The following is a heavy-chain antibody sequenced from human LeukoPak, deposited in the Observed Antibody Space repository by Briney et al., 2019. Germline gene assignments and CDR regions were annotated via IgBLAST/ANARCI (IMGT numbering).Heavy chain of an antibody. CDR3: ARSGAPIDY. J-gene: IGHJ4*02. Sequence: GGSLRLSCAASGLIFSHYGMPWVRQAPGKGLEWVANIKQDGSEKYYVDSVKGRFTISRDNAKNSLYLQMNSLRAEDTAVYYCARSGAPIDYWGQGTLVTVSS. CDR2: IKQDGSEK. V-gene: IGHV3-7*01. CDR1: GLIFSHYG.